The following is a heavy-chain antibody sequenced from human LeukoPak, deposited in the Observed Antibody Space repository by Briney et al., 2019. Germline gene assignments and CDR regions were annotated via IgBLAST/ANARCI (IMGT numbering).Heavy chain of an antibody. Sequence: SETLSLTCTVSGGSISSYYWSWIRQPPGKGLEWIGYIYYSGSTNYNPSLKSRVTISVDTSKNQFSLKLSSVTAADTGVYYCASGYSYGYFDYWGQGTLVTVSS. CDR3: ASGYSYGYFDY. D-gene: IGHD5-18*01. CDR2: IYYSGST. J-gene: IGHJ4*02. V-gene: IGHV4-59*01. CDR1: GGSISSYY.